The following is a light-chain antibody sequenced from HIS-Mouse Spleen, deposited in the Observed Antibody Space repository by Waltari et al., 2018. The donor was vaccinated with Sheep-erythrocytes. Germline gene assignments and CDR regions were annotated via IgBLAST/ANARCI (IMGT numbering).Light chain of an antibody. CDR1: SSDVGSYNL. J-gene: IGLJ3*02. CDR2: EGS. CDR3: CSYAGSSTPV. V-gene: IGLV2-23*01. Sequence: QSALTQPASVSGSPGQSITISCTGTSSDVGSYNLVSWYQQHPGNAPKVMIYEGSKRPSGVFNRVSGSKSGNTTSLTISGLQAEDEADYYCCSYAGSSTPVFGGGTKLTVL.